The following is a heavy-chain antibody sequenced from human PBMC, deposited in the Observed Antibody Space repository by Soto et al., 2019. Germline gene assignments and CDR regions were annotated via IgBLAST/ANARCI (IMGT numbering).Heavy chain of an antibody. Sequence: GGSLRLSCAASGFTFSLYEMAWVRQAPGKGLEWLSYISTSGSTIYHADSVKGRFTISRDNAKNSLFLQMNSLRAEDTAVYYCARENSPAGLDVWGQGTTVTVSS. CDR1: GFTFSLYE. J-gene: IGHJ6*02. CDR3: ARENSPAGLDV. CDR2: ISTSGSTI. V-gene: IGHV3-48*03. D-gene: IGHD6-13*01.